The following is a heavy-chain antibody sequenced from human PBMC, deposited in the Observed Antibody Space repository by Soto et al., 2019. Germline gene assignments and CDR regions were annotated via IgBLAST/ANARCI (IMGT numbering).Heavy chain of an antibody. J-gene: IGHJ4*02. CDR2: IYYRGTT. V-gene: IGHV4-59*11. Sequence: SETLSLTCSVSRVSTSNHYWTWIRKPPGQGPEWIGCIYYRGTTNYNASFNSRVTISVDTSKNQFSLKLTSVTTADTAVYYCARGGGSPYHDHEFDYWGQGILVTVSS. CDR1: RVSTSNHY. CDR3: ARGGGSPYHDHEFDY. D-gene: IGHD2-2*01.